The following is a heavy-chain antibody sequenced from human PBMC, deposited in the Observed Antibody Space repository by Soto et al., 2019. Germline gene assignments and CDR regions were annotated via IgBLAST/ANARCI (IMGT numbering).Heavy chain of an antibody. CDR1: GGSLNSYY. CDR3: AGGVRGDYDFQH. D-gene: IGHD4-17*01. J-gene: IGHJ1*01. Sequence: TPSLTLTVSGGSLNSYYWSWIRQPPGKGLEWIGYIYYSGSTNYNPSLKSRVTISVDTSKNQFSLKLSSVTAADTAVYYCAGGVRGDYDFQHWGQGTLVTVSS. V-gene: IGHV4-59*01. CDR2: IYYSGST.